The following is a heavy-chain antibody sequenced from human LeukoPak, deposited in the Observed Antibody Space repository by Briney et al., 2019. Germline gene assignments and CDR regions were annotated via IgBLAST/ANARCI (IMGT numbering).Heavy chain of an antibody. CDR1: GFTFSSYG. V-gene: IGHV3-30*02. CDR2: IRNEGSNK. Sequence: PGGSLRLSCAASGFTFSSYGIHWVRQAPGKGLEWVAFIRNEGSNKYYADSVKGRFTISRDNSKNTLYLQMNSLRTEDTAVYYCAKDRTWYCTSTSCYAGFDYWGQGTLVTVSS. D-gene: IGHD2-2*01. CDR3: AKDRTWYCTSTSCYAGFDY. J-gene: IGHJ4*02.